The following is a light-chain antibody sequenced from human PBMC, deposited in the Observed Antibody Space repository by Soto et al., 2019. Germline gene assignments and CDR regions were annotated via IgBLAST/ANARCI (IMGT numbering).Light chain of an antibody. CDR3: QQYNLYWT. V-gene: IGKV1-5*01. Sequence: DNQMTQSPSTLSASVGDRVTITCRASQSINNWLAWYQQKPGKAPKLLIYGASSLESGVPSRFSGSGSGTEFTLTINSLQPDDFATYYCQQYNLYWTFGQATKVEIK. CDR2: GAS. J-gene: IGKJ1*01. CDR1: QSINNW.